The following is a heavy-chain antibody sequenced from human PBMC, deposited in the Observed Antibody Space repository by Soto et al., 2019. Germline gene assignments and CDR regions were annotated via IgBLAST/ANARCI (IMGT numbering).Heavy chain of an antibody. V-gene: IGHV3-33*01. Sequence: GGSLRLSCAASGFTFSSYGMHWVRQAPGKGLEWVAVIWYDGSNKYYADSVKGRFTISRDNSKNTLYLQMNSLRAEDTAVYYCARDGGRYSSGWYLDYWGQGTLVTVSS. J-gene: IGHJ4*02. CDR2: IWYDGSNK. CDR1: GFTFSSYG. CDR3: ARDGGRYSSGWYLDY. D-gene: IGHD6-19*01.